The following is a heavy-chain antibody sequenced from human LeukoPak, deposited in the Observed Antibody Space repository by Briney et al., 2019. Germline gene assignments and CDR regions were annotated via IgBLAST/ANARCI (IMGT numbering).Heavy chain of an antibody. CDR2: IIPIFGTT. Sequence: ASVKVSCKAPGGTFNNYPISWVRQAPGQGLEWMGGIIPIFGTTNYAPKFQGRVTFTADESTSTVYMELSSLRSEDTAVYYCARVGGGSSTWYGWFDPWGQGTLVTVSS. J-gene: IGHJ5*02. CDR3: ARVGGGSSTWYGWFDP. D-gene: IGHD6-13*01. CDR1: GGTFNNYP. V-gene: IGHV1-69*01.